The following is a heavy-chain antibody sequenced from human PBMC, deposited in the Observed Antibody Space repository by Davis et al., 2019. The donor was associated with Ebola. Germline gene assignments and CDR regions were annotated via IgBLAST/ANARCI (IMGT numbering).Heavy chain of an antibody. Sequence: PSETLSLTCTVSGGSISSYYWSWIRQPPGKGLEWIGYIYYSGSTNYNPSLKSRVTISVDTSKNQFSLKLSSVTAADTAVYYCARLASRLRFLEWLREGAFDIWGQGTMVTVS. V-gene: IGHV4-59*08. CDR2: IYYSGST. D-gene: IGHD3-3*01. CDR1: GGSISSYY. J-gene: IGHJ3*02. CDR3: ARLASRLRFLEWLREGAFDI.